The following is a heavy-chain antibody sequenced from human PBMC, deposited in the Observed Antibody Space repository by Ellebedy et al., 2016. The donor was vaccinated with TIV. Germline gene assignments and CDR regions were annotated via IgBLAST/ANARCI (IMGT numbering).Heavy chain of an antibody. CDR2: INPAGGTT. Sequence: ASVKVSXKASGYNFISYYIHWVRQAPGQGLEWMGIINPAGGTTTYAQKFEGRVTMTRDTSTDTVYLELSSVTSDDTAVYYCARGDNVIVVVMRYWGQGTLVTVSS. J-gene: IGHJ4*02. CDR1: GYNFISYY. D-gene: IGHD2/OR15-2a*01. V-gene: IGHV1-46*01. CDR3: ARGDNVIVVVMRY.